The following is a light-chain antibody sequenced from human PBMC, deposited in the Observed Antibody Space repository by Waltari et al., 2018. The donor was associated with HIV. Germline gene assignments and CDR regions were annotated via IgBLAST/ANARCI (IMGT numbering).Light chain of an antibody. CDR3: SSYTTFNTII. Sequence: QSALTQPASVSGSPGQSITISCAGTGAEVGAYNYVAWYQKLPDTVPKLIIYDVASRPSGVSYRFSGSKSGNTASLTISGLQAEDAGDYYCSSYTTFNTIIFGGGTKLTVL. CDR2: DVA. V-gene: IGLV2-14*03. CDR1: GAEVGAYNY. J-gene: IGLJ2*01.